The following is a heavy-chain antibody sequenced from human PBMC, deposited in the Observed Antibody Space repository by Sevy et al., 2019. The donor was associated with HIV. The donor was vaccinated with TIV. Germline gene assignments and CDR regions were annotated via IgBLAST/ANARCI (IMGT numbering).Heavy chain of an antibody. CDR2: ISGSGDNT. CDR1: GFTFSNYA. V-gene: IGHV3-23*01. CDR3: AKDSGDDNYGLFDY. Sequence: GGSLRLSCGASGFTFSNYAMSWVRQAPGKGLEWVSSISGSGDNTYYADSVKGRFTVSRDNSKNTLYLQVNSLRAEDTAVYYCAKDSGDDNYGLFDYWGQGTLVTVSS. J-gene: IGHJ4*02. D-gene: IGHD5-18*01.